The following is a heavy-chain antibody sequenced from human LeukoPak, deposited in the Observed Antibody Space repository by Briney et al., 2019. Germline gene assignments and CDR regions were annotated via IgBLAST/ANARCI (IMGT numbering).Heavy chain of an antibody. CDR3: ARAKDLDAFDI. J-gene: IGHJ3*02. CDR2: IIPIFGTA. V-gene: IGHV1-69*13. Sequence: SVKVSCKASGYTFTSYGISWVRQAPGQGLEWMGGIIPIFGTANYAQKFQGRVTITADESTSTAYMELSSLRSEDTAVYYCARAKDLDAFDIWGQGTMVTVSS. CDR1: GYTFTSYG.